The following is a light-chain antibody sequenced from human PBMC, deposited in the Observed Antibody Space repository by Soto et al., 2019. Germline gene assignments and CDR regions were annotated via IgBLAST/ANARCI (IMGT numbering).Light chain of an antibody. CDR2: NND. V-gene: IGLV1-44*01. J-gene: IGLJ2*01. Sequence: QLVLTQPPSASGTPGQRVTISCSGSRSNIGRNTVNWYQQLPGTAPKLLIYNNDQRPSGVPDRFSGSKSGTSASLAISGLRSEDEAGYYCAAWDDSLNGVVFGGGTKLTVL. CDR1: RSNIGRNT. CDR3: AAWDDSLNGVV.